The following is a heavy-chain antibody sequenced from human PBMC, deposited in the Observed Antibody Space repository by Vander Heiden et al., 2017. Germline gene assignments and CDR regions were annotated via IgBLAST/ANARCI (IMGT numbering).Heavy chain of an antibody. V-gene: IGHV4-38-2*01. Sequence: QVQLQESGPGLVKPSETLSLPCGVSGYSISSGSYWGWIRQPPGKGLEWIGRIYHSGSTDYNPSLKSRATISVDTSENQFSLKLSPVTAADTAVYYCARVVPRGWFDPWGQGTLVTVSS. CDR1: GYSISSGSY. J-gene: IGHJ5*02. CDR2: IYHSGST. D-gene: IGHD2-15*01. CDR3: ARVVPRGWFDP.